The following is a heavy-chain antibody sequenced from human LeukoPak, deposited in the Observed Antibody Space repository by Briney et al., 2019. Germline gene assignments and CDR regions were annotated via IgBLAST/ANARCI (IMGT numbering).Heavy chain of an antibody. J-gene: IGHJ4*02. CDR2: ITTYNGNA. CDR3: AREWGQDYYDSSGLDY. Sequence: GASVKVSCKASGYTFTSYGISWVRQAPGQGLEWMGWITTYNGNANYAQKLQGRVTMTTDTSTSTAYMELRSLRSDDTAVYYCAREWGQDYYDSSGLDYWGQGTLVTVSS. V-gene: IGHV1-18*01. CDR1: GYTFTSYG. D-gene: IGHD3-22*01.